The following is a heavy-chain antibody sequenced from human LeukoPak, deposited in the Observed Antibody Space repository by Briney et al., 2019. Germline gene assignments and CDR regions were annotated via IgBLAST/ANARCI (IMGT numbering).Heavy chain of an antibody. CDR3: AKSYGDYLGYFAS. J-gene: IGHJ4*02. CDR2: ISSSSGTI. CDR1: GFTFSSYS. Sequence: GGFLRLSCAASGFTFSSYSMNWGRQAPGKGLEWVSYISSSSGTIYYADSVKGRFTISRDKSKNTLFLQMNSLRAEDTAVYYCAKSYGDYLGYFASWGQGTFDSVSS. V-gene: IGHV3-48*01. D-gene: IGHD4-17*01.